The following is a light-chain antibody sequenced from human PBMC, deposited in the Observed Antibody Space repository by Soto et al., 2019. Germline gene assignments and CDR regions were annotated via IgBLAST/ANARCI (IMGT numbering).Light chain of an antibody. Sequence: QSALTQPASVSGSPGQSITFSCTGTSSDVGAYDYVSWYQQHPGKAPKLMIYEVTKRPSGVPDRFSGSKSGNTASLTVSGLQAENEATYFCSSYAGSNNLVFGGGTKLTVL. J-gene: IGLJ3*02. CDR2: EVT. CDR3: SSYAGSNNLV. CDR1: SSDVGAYDY. V-gene: IGLV2-8*01.